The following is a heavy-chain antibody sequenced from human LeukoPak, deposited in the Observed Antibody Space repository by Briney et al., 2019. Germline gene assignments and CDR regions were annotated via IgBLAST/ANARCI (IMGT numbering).Heavy chain of an antibody. V-gene: IGHV3-23*01. J-gene: IGHJ4*02. D-gene: IGHD6-19*01. CDR1: GFTFSSYW. CDR2: ISGGGGNT. CDR3: AKDSTPGVAVAASPSFHF. Sequence: GGSLRLSCAASGFTFSSYWMTWVRQAPGKGLDWVSGISGGGGNTYYADSVKGRFTISRDNSKNTLYLQMNSLRAEDTALYYCAKDSTPGVAVAASPSFHFWGQGILVTVSS.